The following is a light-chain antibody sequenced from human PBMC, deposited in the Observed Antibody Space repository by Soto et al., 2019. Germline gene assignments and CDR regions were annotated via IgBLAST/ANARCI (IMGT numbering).Light chain of an antibody. V-gene: IGLV2-14*03. CDR3: SSHAAGSTLI. CDR1: SSDVGGYNE. Sequence: ALTQPASVSGSPGQSPTISCTGTSSDVGGYNEVSWYQQRPGKAPKLMIYDVSNRPSGVSNRFSGSKSGNTASLTISGLQAEDEAYYYCSSHAAGSTLIFGGGTKVTVL. CDR2: DVS. J-gene: IGLJ2*01.